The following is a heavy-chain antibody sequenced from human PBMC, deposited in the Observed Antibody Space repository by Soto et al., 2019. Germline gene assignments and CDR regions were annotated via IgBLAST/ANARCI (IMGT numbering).Heavy chain of an antibody. D-gene: IGHD4-17*01. Sequence: QITLKESGPTLVKPTQTLTLTCTFSGFSLSTNRVGVGWIRQPPGKALEWLALIYWDDDKRYRPSLQSRLTITKDTSKNQVVLTMTNMDPVDTATYYCPHRVPTGHYWYFDLWGRGTLVTVSS. CDR3: PHRVPTGHYWYFDL. CDR1: GFSLSTNRVG. CDR2: IYWDDDK. J-gene: IGHJ2*01. V-gene: IGHV2-5*02.